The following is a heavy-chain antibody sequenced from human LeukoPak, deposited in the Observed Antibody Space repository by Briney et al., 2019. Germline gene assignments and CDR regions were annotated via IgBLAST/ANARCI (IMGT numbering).Heavy chain of an antibody. J-gene: IGHJ4*02. CDR3: AREIAAAEMTDY. Sequence: ASVKVSCKASGYTFTSYYMHWVRQAPRQGLEWMGIINPSGGSTSYAQKFQGRVTMTRDTSTSTVYMELSSLRSEDTAVYYCAREIAAAEMTDYWGQGTLVTVSS. D-gene: IGHD6-13*01. V-gene: IGHV1-46*01. CDR2: INPSGGST. CDR1: GYTFTSYY.